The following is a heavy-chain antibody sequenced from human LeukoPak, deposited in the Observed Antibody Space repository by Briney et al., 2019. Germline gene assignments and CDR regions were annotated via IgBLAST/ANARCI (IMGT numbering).Heavy chain of an antibody. D-gene: IGHD3-10*01. CDR3: ARGQYCYGSGSYYDY. V-gene: IGHV4-38-2*02. J-gene: IGHJ4*02. CDR1: GESISGYY. CDR2: IYHSGST. Sequence: SETLSLTCTVSGESISGYYWGWIRQPPGKGLEWIGSIYHSGSTYYNPSLKSRVTISVDRSKNQFSLKLSSVTAADTAVYYCARGQYCYGSGSYYDYWGQGTLVTVSS.